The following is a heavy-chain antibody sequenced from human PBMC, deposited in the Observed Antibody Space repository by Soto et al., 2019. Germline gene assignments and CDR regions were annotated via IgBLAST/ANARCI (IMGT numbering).Heavy chain of an antibody. CDR2: INPSGGST. Sequence: QVQLVQSGAEVKKPGASVKVSCKASGYTFTSYYMHWVRQAPGQGLEWMGIINPSGGSTSYAQKFQGLVTMTRDTSTSSVYMELSSLRSEDTAVYYCARGAPSLELRHYWGQGTLVTVSS. D-gene: IGHD1-7*01. CDR3: ARGAPSLELRHY. CDR1: GYTFTSYY. J-gene: IGHJ4*02. V-gene: IGHV1-46*01.